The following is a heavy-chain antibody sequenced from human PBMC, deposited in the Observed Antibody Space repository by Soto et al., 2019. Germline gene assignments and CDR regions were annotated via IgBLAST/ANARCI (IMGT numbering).Heavy chain of an antibody. CDR2: IIPILGIA. J-gene: IGHJ6*03. CDR3: ARGPSLRYCSGGSCYSNYYYYYYMDV. CDR1: GGTFSSYT. D-gene: IGHD2-15*01. V-gene: IGHV1-69*02. Sequence: SVKVSCTASGGTFSSYTISWVRQAPGQGLEWMGRIIPILGIANYAQKFQGRVTITADKSTSTAYMELSSLRSEDTAVYYCARGPSLRYCSGGSCYSNYYYYYYMDVWGKGTTVTVSS.